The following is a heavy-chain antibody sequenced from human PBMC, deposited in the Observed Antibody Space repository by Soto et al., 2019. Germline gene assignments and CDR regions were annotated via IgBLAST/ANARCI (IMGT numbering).Heavy chain of an antibody. CDR3: ARVKRITGTWGGNYYGMDV. CDR1: GGSFSGYY. V-gene: IGHV4-34*01. D-gene: IGHD1-7*01. Sequence: TSETLSLTCAVYGGSFSGYYWSWIRQPPGKGLEWIGEINHSGSTSYNPSLKSRVTISVDTSKNQFSLKLSSVTAADTAVYYCARVKRITGTWGGNYYGMDVWGQGTTVTV. CDR2: INHSGST. J-gene: IGHJ6*02.